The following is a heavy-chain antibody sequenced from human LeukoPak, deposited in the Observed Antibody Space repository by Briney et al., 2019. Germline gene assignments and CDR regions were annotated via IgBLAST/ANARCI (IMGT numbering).Heavy chain of an antibody. CDR3: AREEQHQRGRHFEY. D-gene: IGHD6-13*01. Sequence: GASVKVSFKASGYTFSGYYIHWVRQGPGQGLEWMGWINPNSGTNYAQNFQGRVTMSRDTSISTAYMELSRVISDDTAVYYCAREEQHQRGRHFEYWGQGTLVTVSS. CDR2: INPNSGT. V-gene: IGHV1-2*02. CDR1: GYTFSGYY. J-gene: IGHJ4*02.